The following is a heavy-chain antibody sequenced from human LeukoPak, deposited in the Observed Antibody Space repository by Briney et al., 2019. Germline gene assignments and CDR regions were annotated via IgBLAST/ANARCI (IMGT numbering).Heavy chain of an antibody. D-gene: IGHD3-22*01. J-gene: IGHJ4*02. CDR2: INHSGST. CDR3: ARGLHYDSSGYYWGKGSFDH. V-gene: IGHV4-34*01. CDR1: GGSFSGYY. Sequence: PSETLSLTCAVYGGSFSGYYWSWIRQPPGKGLEWIGEINHSGSTNYNPSLKSRVTISVDTSKNQFSLKLSSVTAADTAVYYCARGLHYDSSGYYWGKGSFDHWGQGTLVTVSS.